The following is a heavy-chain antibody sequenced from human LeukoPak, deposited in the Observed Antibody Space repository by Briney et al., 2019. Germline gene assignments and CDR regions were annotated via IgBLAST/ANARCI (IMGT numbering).Heavy chain of an antibody. J-gene: IGHJ4*02. CDR2: INSDGSST. CDR1: GFTFSSYW. D-gene: IGHD4-17*01. CDR3: ARFRGDYPNFDY. V-gene: IGHV3-74*01. Sequence: GGSLRLSCAASGFTFSSYWMHWVRQAPGKGLVWVSRINSDGSSTSYADSVKGRFTISRDNAKNTLYLQMNSLRAEDTAVYYCARFRGDYPNFDYWGQGTLVTVSS.